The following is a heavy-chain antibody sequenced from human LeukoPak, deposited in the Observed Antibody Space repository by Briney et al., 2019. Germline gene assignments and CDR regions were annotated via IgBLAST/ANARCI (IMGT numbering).Heavy chain of an antibody. Sequence: SETLSLTCAVYGGSFSGYYWSWIRQPPGKGLEWIGEINHSGSTNYKPSLKSRVTISVDTSKNQFSLKLSSVTAADTAVYYCARAYCSSTSRRRCYYYYMDVWGKGTTVTVSS. D-gene: IGHD2-2*01. CDR1: GGSFSGYY. J-gene: IGHJ6*03. CDR2: INHSGST. CDR3: ARAYCSSTSRRRCYYYYMDV. V-gene: IGHV4-34*01.